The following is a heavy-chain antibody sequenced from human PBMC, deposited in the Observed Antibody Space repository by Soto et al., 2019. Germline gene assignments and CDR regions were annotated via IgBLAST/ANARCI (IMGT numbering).Heavy chain of an antibody. D-gene: IGHD6-6*01. J-gene: IGHJ6*02. CDR1: GGSISSYY. Sequence: SETLSLTCTVSGGSISSYYWSWIRQPPGKGLEWIGYIYYSGSTNYNPSLKSRVTISVDTSKNQFSLKLSSVTAADTAVYYCARAFMEYSSSHYYYYYGMDVWGQGTTVTVSS. V-gene: IGHV4-59*01. CDR2: IYYSGST. CDR3: ARAFMEYSSSHYYYYYGMDV.